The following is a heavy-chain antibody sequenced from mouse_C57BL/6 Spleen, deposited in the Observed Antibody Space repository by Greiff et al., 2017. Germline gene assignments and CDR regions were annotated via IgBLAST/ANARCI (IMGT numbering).Heavy chain of an antibody. V-gene: IGHV1-47*01. Sequence: QVQLQQSGAELVKPGASVKMSCKASGYTFTTYPIEWMKQNHGKSLEWIGNFHPYNDDTKYNEKFKGKATLTVEKSSSTVYLELSRLTSDDSAVYYCARRYYYGSSHCYFDVWGKGTTVTVSS. CDR3: ARRYYYGSSHCYFDV. CDR1: GYTFTTYP. CDR2: FHPYNDDT. J-gene: IGHJ1*03. D-gene: IGHD1-1*01.